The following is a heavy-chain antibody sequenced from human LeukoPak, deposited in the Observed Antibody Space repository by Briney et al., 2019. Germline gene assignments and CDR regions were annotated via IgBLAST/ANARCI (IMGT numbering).Heavy chain of an antibody. CDR1: GGSISSYY. CDR2: IYYSGST. D-gene: IGHD3-22*01. J-gene: IGHJ4*02. Sequence: SETLSLTCTVSGGSISSYYWSWIRQPPGKALEWIGYIYYSGSTNYNPSLKSRVTISIDTSKNQFSLKLSSVTAADTAVYYCARGWYQGYYYDSSGYGPIFDYWGQGTLVTVSS. CDR3: ARGWYQGYYYDSSGYGPIFDY. V-gene: IGHV4-59*08.